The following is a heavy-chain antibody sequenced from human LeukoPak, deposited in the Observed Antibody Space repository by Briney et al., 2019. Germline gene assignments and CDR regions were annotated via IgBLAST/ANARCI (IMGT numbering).Heavy chain of an antibody. Sequence: GGSLRLSCAASGFTVSSNYTSWVRQPAGKGLEWVSVLYSGGATFYADSVKGRFTISRDTSKNTLYLQMNDLRADDTAVYYCTKLKGWYGEGFFDYWGQGTLVTVSS. CDR3: TKLKGWYGEGFFDY. CDR2: LYSGGAT. V-gene: IGHV3-53*01. D-gene: IGHD6-19*01. CDR1: GFTVSSNY. J-gene: IGHJ4*02.